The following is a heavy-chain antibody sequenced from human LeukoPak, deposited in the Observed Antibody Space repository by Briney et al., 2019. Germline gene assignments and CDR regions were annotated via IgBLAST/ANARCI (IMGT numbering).Heavy chain of an antibody. CDR3: AKAELGVDTFFDY. D-gene: IGHD3-3*01. J-gene: IGHJ4*02. CDR1: GFTFSTYG. V-gene: IGHV3-30*02. CDR2: TRNDGSTN. Sequence: GGSLRLSCAASGFTFSTYGMHWVRQAPGKGLEWVAFTRNDGSTNFYTDSVQGRFTISRDNSKRTLFLQMNSLRAEDTAFYYCAKAELGVDTFFDYWGQGTLVTVSS.